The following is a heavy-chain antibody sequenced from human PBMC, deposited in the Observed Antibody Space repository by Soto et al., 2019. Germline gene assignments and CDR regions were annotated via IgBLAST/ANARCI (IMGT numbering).Heavy chain of an antibody. V-gene: IGHV4-39*01. Sequence: PSETLSLTCTVAGGSISSNSYYWGWIRQPPGKGLEWIGTIYYSGRTYYSPSLKSRVTLSVDTSKNQFSLKLSSVTAADTAVYYCARRRGGSDYLDYWGQGTLVTVSS. J-gene: IGHJ4*02. D-gene: IGHD5-12*01. CDR2: IYYSGRT. CDR1: GGSISSNSYY. CDR3: ARRRGGSDYLDY.